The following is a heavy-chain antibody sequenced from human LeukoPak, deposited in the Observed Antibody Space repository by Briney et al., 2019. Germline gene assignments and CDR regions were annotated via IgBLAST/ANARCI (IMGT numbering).Heavy chain of an antibody. CDR3: ARGGLLNPLPLFPLDY. V-gene: IGHV1-46*01. J-gene: IGHJ4*02. CDR2: INPSGGST. D-gene: IGHD1-26*01. CDR1: GYTFTSYY. Sequence: ASVKVSCKASGYTFTSYYMHWVGQAPGQGLEWMGIINPSGGSTSYAQKFQGRVTMTRDMSTSTVYMELSSLRSEDTAVYYCARGGLLNPLPLFPLDYWGQGTLVTVSS.